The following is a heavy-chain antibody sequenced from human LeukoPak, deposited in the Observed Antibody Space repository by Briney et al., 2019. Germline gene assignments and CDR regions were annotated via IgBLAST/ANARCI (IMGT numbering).Heavy chain of an antibody. V-gene: IGHV3-23*01. CDR3: AKGRGSVTAALDS. CDR1: GFTFSNYA. D-gene: IGHD2-21*02. J-gene: IGHJ4*02. CDR2: MSGSGDST. Sequence: GGSLRLSCAASGFTFSNYAMSWVRQAPGKGLEWVSGMSGSGDSTDYADSVKGRFAISRDNSENTFYLQMNSLRVEDTAVYFCAKGRGSVTAALDSWGQGTLVTVSS.